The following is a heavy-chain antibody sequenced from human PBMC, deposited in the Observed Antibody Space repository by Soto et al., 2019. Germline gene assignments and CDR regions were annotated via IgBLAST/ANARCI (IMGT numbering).Heavy chain of an antibody. Sequence: QVQLVQSGAEVKKPGASVKVSCKASGYTFTSYDINWVRQATGQGLEWMGWMNPNRGNTGYAQKFQDRVTMTRNTSISTAYMGLSSLGSEDTAVYYFARLDVDIVATTRPEDYWGQGTLVTVSS. CDR1: GYTFTSYD. CDR2: MNPNRGNT. V-gene: IGHV1-8*01. D-gene: IGHD5-12*01. CDR3: ARLDVDIVATTRPEDY. J-gene: IGHJ4*02.